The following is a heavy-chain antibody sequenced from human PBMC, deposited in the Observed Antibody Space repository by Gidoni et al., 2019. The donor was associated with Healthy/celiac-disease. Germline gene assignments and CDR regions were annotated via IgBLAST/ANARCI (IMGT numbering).Heavy chain of an antibody. CDR2: ISWNSGSI. CDR1: GFTFDDYA. CDR3: TKDIAPYYDILTVPDDYYYYYGMDV. J-gene: IGHJ6*02. Sequence: EVQLVESGGGLVQPGRSLRLSCAASGFTFDDYAMHWVRQAPGKGLEWVSGISWNSGSIGYADSVKGRFTISRDNAKNSLYLQMNSLRAEDTALYYCTKDIAPYYDILTVPDDYYYYYGMDVWGQGTTVTVSS. V-gene: IGHV3-9*01. D-gene: IGHD3-9*01.